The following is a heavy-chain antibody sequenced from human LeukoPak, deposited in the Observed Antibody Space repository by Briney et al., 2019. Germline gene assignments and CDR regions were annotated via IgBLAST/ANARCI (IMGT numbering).Heavy chain of an antibody. CDR3: AKARIATSGRDSFDI. CDR1: GFTFSDYY. CDR2: ISGGGRQI. V-gene: IGHV3-23*01. Sequence: PGGSLRLSCAASGFTFSDYYMSWIRQAPGKGPEWVAVISGGGRQIFYADSVKGRFTISRDNAKNTVHLQMSNMRVEDTAIYFCAKARIATSGRDSFDIWGQGTMVVVSS. J-gene: IGHJ3*02. D-gene: IGHD6-13*01.